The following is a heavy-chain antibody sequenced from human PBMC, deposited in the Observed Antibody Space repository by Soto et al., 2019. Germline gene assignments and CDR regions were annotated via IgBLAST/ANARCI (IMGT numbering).Heavy chain of an antibody. D-gene: IGHD3-10*01. V-gene: IGHV3-33*01. CDR3: ARGYGSGSYGY. Sequence: QVQLVESGGGVVQPGRSLRLSCAASGFTFSSYGMHWVRQAPGKGLEWVAVIWYDGSNKYYADSVKGRFTISRDNSKNTLYLEMNSLRAEDTGVYYCARGYGSGSYGYWGQGTLGTGSS. CDR2: IWYDGSNK. CDR1: GFTFSSYG. J-gene: IGHJ4*02.